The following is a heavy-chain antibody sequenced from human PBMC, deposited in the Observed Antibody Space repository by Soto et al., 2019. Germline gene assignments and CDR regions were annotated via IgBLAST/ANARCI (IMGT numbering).Heavy chain of an antibody. CDR3: ARHPRYSSGWYLFEMGAVVDS. V-gene: IGHV4-39*01. CDR1: GGSISSSSYY. CDR2: IYYSGST. Sequence: SETLSLTCTVSGGSISSSSYYWGWIRQPPGKGLEWIGSIYYSGSTYYNPSLKSRVTISVDTSKNQFSLKLSSVTAADTAVYYCARHPRYSSGWYLFEMGAVVDSWGQGTMVTVSS. D-gene: IGHD6-19*01. J-gene: IGHJ3*02.